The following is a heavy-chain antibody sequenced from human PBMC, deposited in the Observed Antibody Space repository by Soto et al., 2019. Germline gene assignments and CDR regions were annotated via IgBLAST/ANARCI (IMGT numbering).Heavy chain of an antibody. V-gene: IGHV3-30-3*01. D-gene: IGHD2-15*01. CDR2: ISYDGSNK. CDR1: GFTFSSYA. J-gene: IGHJ4*02. CDR3: ARVCSGGSCYRYFDY. Sequence: QVPLVESGGGVVQPGRSLRLSCAASGFTFSSYAMHWVRQAPGKGLEWVAVISYDGSNKYYADSVKGRFTISRDNSKNTLYLQMNSLRAEDTAVYYCARVCSGGSCYRYFDYWGQGTLVTVSS.